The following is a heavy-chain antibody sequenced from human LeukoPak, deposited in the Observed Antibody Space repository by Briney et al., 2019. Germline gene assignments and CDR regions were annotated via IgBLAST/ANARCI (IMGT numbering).Heavy chain of an antibody. CDR2: ISYDGTYK. J-gene: IGHJ4*02. Sequence: GGSLRLSCAASGFTFTTYPLHWVRQAPGKGLEWVSVISYDGTYKYYADSVRGRFTISRDNSKNTLYLQVNSLRTEDTAVYYCARGSVHSPPPFDYWGQGTLVTVSS. V-gene: IGHV3-30*04. D-gene: IGHD1-1*01. CDR1: GFTFTTYP. CDR3: ARGSVHSPPPFDY.